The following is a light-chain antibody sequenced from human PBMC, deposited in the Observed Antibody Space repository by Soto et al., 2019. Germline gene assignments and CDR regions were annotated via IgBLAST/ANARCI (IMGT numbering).Light chain of an antibody. V-gene: IGLV2-14*01. CDR1: SSDVGGYNY. J-gene: IGLJ1*01. CDR3: SSYTTSSFYV. CDR2: DVN. Sequence: QSALTQPASVSGSPGQSITISCTGTSSDVGGYNYVSWYQQHPGKAPELMIYDVNNRPSGVSNRFSGSKSGNTASLTISGLQAEDEADYYCSSYTTSSFYVFATGTKLTVL.